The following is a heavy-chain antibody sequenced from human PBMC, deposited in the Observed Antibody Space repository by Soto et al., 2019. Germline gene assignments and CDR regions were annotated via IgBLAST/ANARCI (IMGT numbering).Heavy chain of an antibody. CDR1: GGSISSYY. J-gene: IGHJ5*02. V-gene: IGHV4-59*01. CDR2: IYYSGST. D-gene: IGHD6-13*01. CDR3: ARETGIAAAPNWFDP. Sequence: PSETLSLTCTVSGGSISSYYWSWIRQPPGKGLEWIGYIYYSGSTNYNPSLKSRVTISADTSKNQFSLKLSSVTAADTAVYYCARETGIAAAPNWFDPWGQGTLVTVSS.